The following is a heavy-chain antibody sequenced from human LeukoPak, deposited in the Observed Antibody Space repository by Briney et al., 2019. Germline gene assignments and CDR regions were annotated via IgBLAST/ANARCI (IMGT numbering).Heavy chain of an antibody. V-gene: IGHV4-30-2*01. CDR3: ARDAVVVAAGIY. CDR2: IYHSGST. Sequence: PSETLSLTCAVSGGSISSGGYSWSWIRQPPGKGLEWIGYIYHSGSTYYNPPLKSRVTISVDRSKNQFSLKLSSVTAADTAVYYCARDAVVVAAGIYWGQGTLVTVSS. J-gene: IGHJ4*02. CDR1: GGSISSGGYS. D-gene: IGHD2-15*01.